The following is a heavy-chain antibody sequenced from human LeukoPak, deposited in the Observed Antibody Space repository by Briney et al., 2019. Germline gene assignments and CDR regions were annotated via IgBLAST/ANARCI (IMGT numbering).Heavy chain of an antibody. Sequence: SETLSLTCAVSGGSISSGGYSWSWIRQPPGKGLEWIGYIYHSGSTYYNPSLKSRVTISVDRSKNQFSLKLSSVTAADTAVYYCARDPAIVATNSGAFDIWGQGTMVTVSS. CDR1: GGSISSGGYS. V-gene: IGHV4-30-2*01. D-gene: IGHD5-12*01. J-gene: IGHJ3*02. CDR3: ARDPAIVATNSGAFDI. CDR2: IYHSGST.